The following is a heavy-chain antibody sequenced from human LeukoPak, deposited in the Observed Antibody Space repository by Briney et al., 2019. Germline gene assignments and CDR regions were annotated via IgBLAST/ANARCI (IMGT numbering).Heavy chain of an antibody. V-gene: IGHV4-39*07. J-gene: IGHJ4*02. Sequence: KPSETLSLTCTVSGGSISTSNYYWGWIRQPPGKGLEWIGNIFYSGSTYYSPSVKSRVTISLDTSRNQFSLKLNSVTAADTAVYYCAWGSGSYYGRIDYWGQGTLVTVSS. CDR3: AWGSGSYYGRIDY. CDR2: IFYSGST. CDR1: GGSISTSNYY. D-gene: IGHD3-10*01.